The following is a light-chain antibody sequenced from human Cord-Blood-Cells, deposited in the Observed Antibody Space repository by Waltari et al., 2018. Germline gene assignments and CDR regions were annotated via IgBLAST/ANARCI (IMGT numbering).Light chain of an antibody. Sequence: EIVLKQSPATLSLSPGERATPSCRASQSVSSYLAWYQQKPGQAPRLLIYDASNRATGIPARFSGSGSGTDFTLTISSLEPEDFAVYYCQQRSNWPLTFGGGTKVEIK. V-gene: IGKV3-11*01. J-gene: IGKJ4*01. CDR2: DAS. CDR3: QQRSNWPLT. CDR1: QSVSSY.